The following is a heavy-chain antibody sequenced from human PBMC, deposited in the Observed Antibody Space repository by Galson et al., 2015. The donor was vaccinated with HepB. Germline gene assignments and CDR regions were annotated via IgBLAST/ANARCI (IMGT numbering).Heavy chain of an antibody. J-gene: IGHJ6*02. Sequence: SVKVSCKASGYTFTSYGISWVRQAPGQGLEWMGWISAYNGNTNYAQKLQGRVTMTTDTSTSTAYMELRSLRSDDTAVYYCASGPVVPAAIPYYYYYGMDVWGQGTTVTVSS. CDR3: ASGPVVPAAIPYYYYYGMDV. D-gene: IGHD2-2*01. V-gene: IGHV1-18*04. CDR2: ISAYNGNT. CDR1: GYTFTSYG.